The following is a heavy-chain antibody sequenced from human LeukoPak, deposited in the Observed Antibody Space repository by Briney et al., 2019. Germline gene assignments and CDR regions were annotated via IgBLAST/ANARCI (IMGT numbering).Heavy chain of an antibody. Sequence: GESLKISCKGSGYSFTSYWIGWVRQMPGKGLEWMGIIYPGDSDTRYSPSFQGQVTISADKSISTAYLQWSSLKASDTAMYYCARGDSLYYYDGSGYLFDYWGQGTLVTVSS. D-gene: IGHD3-22*01. V-gene: IGHV5-51*01. CDR1: GYSFTSYW. CDR2: IYPGDSDT. CDR3: ARGDSLYYYDGSGYLFDY. J-gene: IGHJ4*02.